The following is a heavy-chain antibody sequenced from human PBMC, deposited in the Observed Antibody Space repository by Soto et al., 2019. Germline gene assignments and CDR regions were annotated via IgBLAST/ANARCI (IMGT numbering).Heavy chain of an antibody. J-gene: IGHJ6*02. CDR1: GYTFTGYY. CDR3: ARGPLLPATTGGYYYDGMDV. D-gene: IGHD1-7*01. Sequence: QVQLVQSGAEVKKPGASVKVSCKASGYTFTGYYMHWVRQAPGQGLEWMGWINPKSDGTNYAQKFQDRVTMTRDPSRSTAYMALRRHRFDDAAVYYCARGPLLPATTGGYYYDGMDVWGQGTTVTVSS. CDR2: INPKSDGT. V-gene: IGHV1-2*02.